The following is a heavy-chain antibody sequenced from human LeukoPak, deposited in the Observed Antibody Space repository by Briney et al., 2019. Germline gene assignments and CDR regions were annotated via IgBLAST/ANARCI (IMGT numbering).Heavy chain of an antibody. CDR3: ARSDTLAAAGRVPSNWFDP. CDR2: ISSSSSTI. V-gene: IGHV3-48*04. CDR1: GFTFSSYS. D-gene: IGHD6-13*01. J-gene: IGHJ5*02. Sequence: GGFLRLSCAASGFTFSSYSMNWVRQAPGKGLEWVSYISSSSSTIYYADSVKGRFTISRDNAKNSLYLQMNSLRAEDTAVYYCARSDTLAAAGRVPSNWFDPWGQGTLVTVSS.